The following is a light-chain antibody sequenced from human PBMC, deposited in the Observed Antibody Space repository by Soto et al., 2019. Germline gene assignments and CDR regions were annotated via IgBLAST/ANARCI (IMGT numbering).Light chain of an antibody. Sequence: DIQMTQSPSTLSGSVGDRVTITCRASQTISSWLDWYQQKPGKAPKLLIYKASTLKSGVPSRFSGSGSGTEFTLTISSLQPDDVATYYCQHYNSYSEAFGQGTKVELK. CDR1: QTISSW. CDR2: KAS. CDR3: QHYNSYSEA. J-gene: IGKJ1*01. V-gene: IGKV1-5*03.